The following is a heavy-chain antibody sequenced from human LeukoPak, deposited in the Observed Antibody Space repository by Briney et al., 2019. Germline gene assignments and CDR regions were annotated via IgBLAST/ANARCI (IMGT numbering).Heavy chain of an antibody. J-gene: IGHJ4*02. V-gene: IGHV3-7*03. D-gene: IGHD1-26*01. CDR2: IKQDGSEK. CDR1: GFTFSSYW. Sequence: PGGSLRLSCAASGFTFSSYWMSWVRQAPGKGLEWVANIKQDGSEKYYVDSVKGRFTISRDNSKNTLYLQMNSLRAEDTAVYYCAKRSKNSGSEEWGQGTLVTVSS. CDR3: AKRSKNSGSEE.